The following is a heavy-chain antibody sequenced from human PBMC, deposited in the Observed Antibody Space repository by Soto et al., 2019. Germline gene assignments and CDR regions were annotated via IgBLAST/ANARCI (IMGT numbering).Heavy chain of an antibody. Sequence: GXSVKVSCKASVGTFSSYAISWVRQAPGQGLEWMGGIIPIFGTANYAQKFQGRVTITADESTSTAYMELSSLRSEDTAVYYCARVSRQWLVLNWAGGYYFDYWGQGPLVTVTS. CDR3: ARVSRQWLVLNWAGGYYFDY. CDR2: IIPIFGTA. D-gene: IGHD6-19*01. CDR1: VGTFSSYA. V-gene: IGHV1-69*13. J-gene: IGHJ4*02.